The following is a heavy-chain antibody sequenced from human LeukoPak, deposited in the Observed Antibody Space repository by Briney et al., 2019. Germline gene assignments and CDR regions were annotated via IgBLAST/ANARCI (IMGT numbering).Heavy chain of an antibody. Sequence: GRSLRLSCAASGFTFSSYGMHWVRQAPGEGLEWVAVIWYDGSNKYYADSVKGRFTISRDNSKNTLYLQMNSLRAEDTAVYYCARDADYGSGSPSGFDYWGQGTLVTVSS. CDR2: IWYDGSNK. CDR1: GFTFSSYG. V-gene: IGHV3-33*01. J-gene: IGHJ4*02. CDR3: ARDADYGSGSPSGFDY. D-gene: IGHD3-10*01.